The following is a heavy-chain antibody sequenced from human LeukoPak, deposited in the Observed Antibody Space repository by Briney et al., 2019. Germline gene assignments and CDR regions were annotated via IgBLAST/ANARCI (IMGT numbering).Heavy chain of an antibody. V-gene: IGHV3-7*03. CDR3: AKKGSGYSLYYHYMDV. J-gene: IGHJ6*03. CDR2: IKQDGSEK. D-gene: IGHD3-22*01. Sequence: PGGSLRLSCAASGFTFSSYWMSWVRQAPGKGLEWVANIKQDGSEKYYVDSVKGRFTISRDNAKNTLYLQMNSLRAEDTAIYYCAKKGSGYSLYYHYMDVWGKGTTVTVSS. CDR1: GFTFSSYW.